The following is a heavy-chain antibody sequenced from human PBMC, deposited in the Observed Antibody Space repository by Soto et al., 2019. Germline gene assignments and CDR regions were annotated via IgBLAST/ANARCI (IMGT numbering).Heavy chain of an antibody. CDR1: GFTFSTYP. V-gene: IGHV3-23*01. Sequence: EVQLLESGGGLVQPGGSLRLSCAASGFTFSTYPMTWVRQAPGKGLDWVSSITASGGTTYYVDSVKGRFTIFRDNSENTLYLQMNSLRAEDTAVYYCAKTESGSALGFLGFWGRGTMVSVSS. CDR2: ITASGGTT. D-gene: IGHD3-10*01. J-gene: IGHJ4*02. CDR3: AKTESGSALGFLGF.